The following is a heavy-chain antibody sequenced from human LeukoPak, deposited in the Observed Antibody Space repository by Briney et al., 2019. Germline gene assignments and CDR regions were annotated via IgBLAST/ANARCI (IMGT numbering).Heavy chain of an antibody. Sequence: SETLSLTCAVSGYSISSGYYWGWIRQPPGKGLEWIGEINHSGSTNYNPSLKSRVTISVDTSKNQFSLKLSSVTAADTAVYYCARGYCSSTSCYIGWLDPWGQGTLVTVSS. D-gene: IGHD2-2*02. V-gene: IGHV4-38-2*01. CDR1: GYSISSGYY. J-gene: IGHJ5*02. CDR2: INHSGST. CDR3: ARGYCSSTSCYIGWLDP.